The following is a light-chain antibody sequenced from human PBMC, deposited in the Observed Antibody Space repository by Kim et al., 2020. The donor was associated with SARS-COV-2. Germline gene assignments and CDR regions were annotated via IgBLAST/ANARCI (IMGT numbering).Light chain of an antibody. CDR3: ETWDSNTYV. J-gene: IGLJ1*01. V-gene: IGLV4-60*03. Sequence: SIKLTCTLSSGHSSYIIAWHQQQPGKAPRYLMKVERSGTYNKGSGVPDRFSGSSSGADRYLTISNLQSEDEADYYCETWDSNTYVLGTGTKVTVL. CDR1: SGHSSYI. CDR2: VERSGTY.